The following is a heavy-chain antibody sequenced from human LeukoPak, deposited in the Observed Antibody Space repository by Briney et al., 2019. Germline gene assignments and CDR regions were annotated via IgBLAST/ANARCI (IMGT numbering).Heavy chain of an antibody. D-gene: IGHD6-13*01. V-gene: IGHV1-18*04. J-gene: IGHJ4*02. CDR2: ISAYNGNT. CDR3: ARRSTGYSCSWYFDY. CDR1: GYTFTGYY. Sequence: VASVKVSCKASGYTFTGYYMHWVRQATGQGLEWMGWISAYNGNTNYAQKLQGRVTMTTDTSTSTAYMELRSLRSDDTAVYYCARRSTGYSCSWYFDYWGQGTLVTVSS.